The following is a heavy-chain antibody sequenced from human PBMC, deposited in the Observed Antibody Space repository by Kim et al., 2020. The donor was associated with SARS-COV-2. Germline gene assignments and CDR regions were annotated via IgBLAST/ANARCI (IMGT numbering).Heavy chain of an antibody. CDR2: ISYDGSNK. V-gene: IGHV3-30*18. D-gene: IGHD1-20*01. Sequence: GGSLRLSCAASGFTFSSYGMHWVRQAPGKGLEWVAVISYDGSNKYYADSVKGRFTISRDNSKNTLYLQMNSLRAEDTAVYYCAKANWNGFDYWGQGTLVTVSS. J-gene: IGHJ4*02. CDR3: AKANWNGFDY. CDR1: GFTFSSYG.